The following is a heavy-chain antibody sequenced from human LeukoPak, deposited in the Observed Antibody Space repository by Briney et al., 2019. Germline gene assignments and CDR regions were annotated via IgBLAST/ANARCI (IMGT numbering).Heavy chain of an antibody. V-gene: IGHV1-2*02. CDR3: ARDVFDWLPHPSSGWFDP. CDR2: INPNSGGT. CDR1: GYTLTGYY. J-gene: IGHJ5*02. D-gene: IGHD3-9*01. Sequence: ASVKVSCKASGYTLTGYYMHWVRQAPGQGLEWMGWINPNSGGTNYAQKFQGRVTMTRDTSISTAYMELSRLRSDDTAVYYCARDVFDWLPHPSSGWFDPWGQGTLVTVSS.